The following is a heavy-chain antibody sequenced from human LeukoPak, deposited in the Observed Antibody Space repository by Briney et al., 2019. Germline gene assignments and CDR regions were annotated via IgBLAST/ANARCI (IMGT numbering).Heavy chain of an antibody. Sequence: SQTLSLTCTVSRGSISSGGYYWSWIRQHPGNGLEWIGYIYYSGSTYYNPSLKSRVTISVDTSKNQFSLKLSSVTAADTAVYYCARSVVVTAKYYYGMDVWGQGTTVTVSS. CDR2: IYYSGST. CDR1: RGSISSGGYY. CDR3: ARSVVVTAKYYYGMDV. J-gene: IGHJ6*02. D-gene: IGHD2-21*02. V-gene: IGHV4-31*03.